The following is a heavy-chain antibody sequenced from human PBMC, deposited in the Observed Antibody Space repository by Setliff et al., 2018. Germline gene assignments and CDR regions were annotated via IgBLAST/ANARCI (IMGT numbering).Heavy chain of an antibody. J-gene: IGHJ4*02. V-gene: IGHV1-69*05. D-gene: IGHD1-26*01. Sequence: VASVKVSCKASGGSFSSYGITWVRQAPGQGLEWLGGTIPNFGTTNYAQEFQGRVTIITDESTSTAYMELSSLRFEDTAVYYCARGVGAMGDYWGQGTLVTVSS. CDR2: TIPNFGTT. CDR1: GGSFSSYG. CDR3: ARGVGAMGDY.